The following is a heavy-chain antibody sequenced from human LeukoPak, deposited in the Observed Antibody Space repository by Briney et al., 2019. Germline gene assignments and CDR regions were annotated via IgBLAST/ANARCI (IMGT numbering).Heavy chain of an antibody. CDR1: GGSISSHY. Sequence: SETLSLTCTVSGGSISSHYWTWIRQPPGKGLEWIGYIHHSRSTNYNPSLKSRVTISLDTSKSQFSLKMTSVTAADTAVYYCAREGSRWVDFEFWGQGTLVTVSS. V-gene: IGHV4-59*11. CDR3: AREGSRWVDFEF. D-gene: IGHD1-26*01. J-gene: IGHJ4*02. CDR2: IHHSRST.